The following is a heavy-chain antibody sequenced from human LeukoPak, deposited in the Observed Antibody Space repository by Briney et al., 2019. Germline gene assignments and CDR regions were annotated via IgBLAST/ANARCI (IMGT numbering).Heavy chain of an antibody. CDR3: ARDLPDYYDSSGLRGD. CDR2: ISGSSSYI. D-gene: IGHD3-22*01. Sequence: PGGSLRLSCAASGFTFSSYSMNWVRQAPGKGLEWVSSISGSSSYIYYADSVKGRFTISRDNAKNSLYLQMNSLRAEDTAVYYCARDLPDYYDSSGLRGDWGQGTLVTVSS. V-gene: IGHV3-21*01. CDR1: GFTFSSYS. J-gene: IGHJ4*02.